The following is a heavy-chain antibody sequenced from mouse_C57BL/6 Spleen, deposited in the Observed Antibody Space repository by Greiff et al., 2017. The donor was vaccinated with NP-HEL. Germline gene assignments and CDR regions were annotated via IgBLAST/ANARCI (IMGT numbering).Heavy chain of an antibody. CDR3: TTWTTLVAYYFDY. CDR2: IDPEDGDT. Sequence: EVQLQQSGAELVRPGASVTLSCTASGFNIKDYYMHWVKQRPEQGLEWIGRIDPEDGDTESAPKFQGKATITADTSANTAYLQLSSLTSEDTAVYYCTTWTTLVAYYFDYGGQGTTLTVSS. V-gene: IGHV14-1*01. J-gene: IGHJ2*01. D-gene: IGHD1-1*01. CDR1: GFNIKDYY.